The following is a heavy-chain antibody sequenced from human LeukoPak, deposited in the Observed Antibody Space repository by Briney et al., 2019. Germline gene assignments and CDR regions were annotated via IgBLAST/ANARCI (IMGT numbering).Heavy chain of an antibody. Sequence: PSETLSLTCTVSGGSISSYHGRWMPQPPGEAREGIGYIYYSGSTNYNPSLKSRVTISVDTSKNQFSLKLSSVTAADTAVYYCARHLGYCSSTRCYSAFDIWGQGTMVTVSS. CDR3: ARHLGYCSSTRCYSAFDI. CDR1: GGSISSYH. CDR2: IYYSGST. J-gene: IGHJ3*02. D-gene: IGHD2-2*01. V-gene: IGHV4-59*13.